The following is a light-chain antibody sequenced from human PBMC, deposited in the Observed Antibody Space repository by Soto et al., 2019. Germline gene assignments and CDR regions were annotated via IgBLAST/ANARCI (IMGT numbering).Light chain of an antibody. CDR2: DAS. CDR3: QQYHNYWT. V-gene: IGKV1-5*01. Sequence: DIQMTQSPSTLSASVGDRVTITCRASQSISSWLAWYQQKPGKAPNLLIYDASSLESGVPSRFSGSGSGTEFTLTISSLQTDDFATYYCQQYHNYWTFGQGTKVEIX. J-gene: IGKJ1*01. CDR1: QSISSW.